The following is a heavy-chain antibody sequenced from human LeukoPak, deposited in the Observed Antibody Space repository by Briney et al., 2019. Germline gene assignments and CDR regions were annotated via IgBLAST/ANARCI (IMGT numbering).Heavy chain of an antibody. J-gene: IGHJ6*03. V-gene: IGHV4-34*01. CDR1: GGSFSGYY. CDR3: ARADYSSTWSHYYYYMDV. D-gene: IGHD6-13*01. Sequence: SETLSLTCAVYGGSFSGYYWSWIRQSPGKGLEWIGENNLSGRINYNPSLKSRVTISVDTSKNQFSLKLSSVTPADTAMYYCARADYSSTWSHYYYYMDVWGKGTTVTVSS. CDR2: NNLSGRI.